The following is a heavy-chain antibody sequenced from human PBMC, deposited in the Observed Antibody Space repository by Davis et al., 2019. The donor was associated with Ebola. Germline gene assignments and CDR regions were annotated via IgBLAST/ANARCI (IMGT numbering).Heavy chain of an antibody. CDR3: ARRYCSSTSCYWDWYFDL. CDR2: IYTSGST. D-gene: IGHD2-2*01. V-gene: IGHV4-61*09. Sequence: PSETLSLTCTVSGDPMTSGTYYWTWIRQSAGKALEWIGQIYTSGSTNYNPSLKSRVTISVDTSKNQFSLKLSSVTATDTAVYYCARRYCSSTSCYWDWYFDLWGRGTLVTVSS. J-gene: IGHJ2*01. CDR1: GDPMTSGTYY.